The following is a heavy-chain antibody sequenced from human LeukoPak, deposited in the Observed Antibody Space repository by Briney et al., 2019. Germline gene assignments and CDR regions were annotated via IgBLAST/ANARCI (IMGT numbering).Heavy chain of an antibody. CDR3: ASDDILTGYTFDY. D-gene: IGHD3-9*01. CDR1: GGSISSYY. CDR2: IYYSGST. V-gene: IGHV4-59*01. Sequence: SETLSLTCTVSGGSISSYYWSWIRQPPGKGLEWIGYIYYSGSTNYNPSLKSRVTISVDTSKNQFSLKLSSVTAADTAVYYCASDDILTGYTFDYRGQGTLVTVSS. J-gene: IGHJ4*02.